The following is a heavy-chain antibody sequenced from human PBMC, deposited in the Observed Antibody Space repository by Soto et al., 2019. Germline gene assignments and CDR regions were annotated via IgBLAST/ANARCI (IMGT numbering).Heavy chain of an antibody. CDR2: INHSGST. D-gene: IGHD3-3*01. CDR3: ARDPLEIFGVVTFDY. V-gene: IGHV4-34*01. J-gene: IGHJ4*02. Sequence: SETLSLTCAVYGGSFSGYYWSWIRRPPGKGLEWIGEINHSGSTNYNPSLKSRVTISVDTSKNQFSLKLSSVTAADTAVYYCARDPLEIFGVVTFDYWGQGTLVTVS. CDR1: GGSFSGYY.